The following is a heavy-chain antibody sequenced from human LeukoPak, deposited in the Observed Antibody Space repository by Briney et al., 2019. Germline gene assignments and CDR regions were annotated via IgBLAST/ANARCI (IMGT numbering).Heavy chain of an antibody. D-gene: IGHD3-22*01. CDR1: GFTVSSNY. Sequence: PGGSLRLSCAASGFTVSSNYMSWVRQAPGKGLEWVSVIYSGGSTYYADSVKGRFTISRDNSKNTLYLQMNSLRAEDTAVYYCAKSIGVITTVNYYYYMDAWGKGTTVTVSS. V-gene: IGHV3-53*01. CDR2: IYSGGST. J-gene: IGHJ6*03. CDR3: AKSIGVITTVNYYYYMDA.